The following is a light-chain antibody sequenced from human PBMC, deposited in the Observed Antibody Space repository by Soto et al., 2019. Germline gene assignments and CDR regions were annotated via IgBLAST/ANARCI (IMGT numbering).Light chain of an antibody. Sequence: DVVMTQSPLSLPVTLGQPASISCRSSQSLLHNNGYNYLDWYLQKPGQSPQLLIYLGSNRASGVPGRFSGSGSGTDFTLKISRVEAEDVGVYYCMQALRTQWTFGQGTKVEIK. V-gene: IGKV2-28*01. CDR1: QSLLHNNGYNY. CDR3: MQALRTQWT. CDR2: LGS. J-gene: IGKJ1*01.